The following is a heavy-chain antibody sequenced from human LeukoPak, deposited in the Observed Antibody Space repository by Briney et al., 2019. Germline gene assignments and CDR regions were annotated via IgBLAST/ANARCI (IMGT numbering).Heavy chain of an antibody. V-gene: IGHV3-21*01. CDR1: GFTFSSYS. CDR3: AREVDYVDYAPSH. CDR2: ISSSSTYI. Sequence: GGSLRLSCAASGFTFSSYSMNWVRQAPGKGLEWVSSISSSSTYIYYADSVRGRFTTSRDNAKNSLYLQMSSLRAEDTAVYYCAREVDYVDYAPSHWGQGTLVTVSS. J-gene: IGHJ4*02. D-gene: IGHD4-17*01.